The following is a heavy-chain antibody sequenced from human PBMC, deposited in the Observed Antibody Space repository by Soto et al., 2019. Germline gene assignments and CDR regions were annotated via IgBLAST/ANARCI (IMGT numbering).Heavy chain of an antibody. CDR3: ARLQYYYDSSVH. D-gene: IGHD3-22*01. CDR2: IYNSGST. V-gene: IGHV4-39*01. J-gene: IGHJ4*02. CDR1: GGSMSSSSYY. Sequence: TSETLSLTCTVSGGSMSSSSYYWGWIRQPPGKGLEWIGNIYNSGSTYYNPSLKSRVTISVDTSKNQFSLKLNSVTAADTAVYYCARLQYYYDSSVHWGQGTLVTVSS.